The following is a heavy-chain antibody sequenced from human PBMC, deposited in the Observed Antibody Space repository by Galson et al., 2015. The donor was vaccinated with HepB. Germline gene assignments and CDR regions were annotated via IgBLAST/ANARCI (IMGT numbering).Heavy chain of an antibody. CDR3: AKDLYRVGTPIGDWRRGAGNFDY. D-gene: IGHD1-26*01. J-gene: IGHJ4*02. CDR2: IGGSTYTTYSGLSGGAFST. CDR1: GFTFGRYA. V-gene: IGHV3-23*01. Sequence: SLRLSCAASGFTFGRYAMSWVRQAPGKGLEWVSAIGGSTYTTYSGLSGGAFSTYYADSVKGRFTISRDNSKNTLYLQMMSLRAEDTAVYYCAKDLYRVGTPIGDWRRGAGNFDYWGQGTLVTVSS.